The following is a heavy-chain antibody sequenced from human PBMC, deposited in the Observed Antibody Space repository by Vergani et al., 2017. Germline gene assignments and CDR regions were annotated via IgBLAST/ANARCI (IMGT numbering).Heavy chain of an antibody. Sequence: QVQLVQSGAEVKKPGSSVKVSCKASGGTFSSYAISWVRQAPGQGLEWMGGIIPIFGTAIYAQKFQGRVTITSAEATSTAYMELSILRSEDTAVYYCPRGGDPIVGATNYYCYMDVWGKGTTVTVSS. V-gene: IGHV1-69*01. CDR1: GGTFSSYA. D-gene: IGHD1-26*01. J-gene: IGHJ6*03. CDR3: PRGGDPIVGATNYYCYMDV. CDR2: IIPIFGTA.